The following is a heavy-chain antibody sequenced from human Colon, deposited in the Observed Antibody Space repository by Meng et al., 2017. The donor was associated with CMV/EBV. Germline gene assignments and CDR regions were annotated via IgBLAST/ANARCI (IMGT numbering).Heavy chain of an antibody. Sequence: GGSLRLSCAASGFIVSNNFVGWVRQAPGEGLEWVSVIYEDASTSYADSVRGRFTISRDNSKNTVYFELNNLRPEDTAVYYCAKDRRYCSGNRCGIHSGMDVWGQGTTVTVSS. J-gene: IGHJ6*02. D-gene: IGHD2-15*01. CDR1: GFIVSNNF. CDR2: IYEDAST. V-gene: IGHV3-66*02. CDR3: AKDRRYCSGNRCGIHSGMDV.